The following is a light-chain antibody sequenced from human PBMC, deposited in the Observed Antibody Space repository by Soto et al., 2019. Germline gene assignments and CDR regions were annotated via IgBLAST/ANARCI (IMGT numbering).Light chain of an antibody. J-gene: IGKJ1*01. Sequence: EIVLTQSQGTLSLSPGERATLSCRASQSVSSYLAWYQQKPGQAPRLLIYGASSRATGIPDRFSGSGSGTYFTLTISRQEPEDFAVYCCQQYGSASRTFCQGIKLEIK. V-gene: IGKV3-20*01. CDR2: GAS. CDR1: QSVSSY. CDR3: QQYGSASRT.